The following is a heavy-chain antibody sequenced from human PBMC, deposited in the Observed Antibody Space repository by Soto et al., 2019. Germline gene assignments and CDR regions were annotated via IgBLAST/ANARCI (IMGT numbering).Heavy chain of an antibody. CDR3: ARDYDFWSGYNKPAFDY. D-gene: IGHD3-3*01. J-gene: IGHJ4*02. Sequence: AGGSLTLSCAASGFTFSSYSMNWVRQAPGKGLEWVSSISSSSSYIYYADSVKGRFTISRDNAKNSLYLQMNSLRAEDTAVYYCARDYDFWSGYNKPAFDYWGQGALVTVSS. CDR1: GFTFSSYS. CDR2: ISSSSSYI. V-gene: IGHV3-21*01.